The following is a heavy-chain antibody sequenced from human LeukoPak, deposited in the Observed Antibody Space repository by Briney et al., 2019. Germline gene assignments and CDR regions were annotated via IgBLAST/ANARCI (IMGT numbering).Heavy chain of an antibody. V-gene: IGHV3-23*01. CDR1: VFTFSSSG. J-gene: IGHJ4*02. CDR2: ISGSGGST. D-gene: IGHD4-17*01. CDR3: AKDQDDYGESLPGY. Sequence: GGTLRLSCAASVFTFSSSGMSWVRDAPGKGLECGSAISGSGGSTYYADSVKGRFTISRDNSKNTLYLQMNSLRAEDTAVYYCAKDQDDYGESLPGYWGQGTLVTVSS.